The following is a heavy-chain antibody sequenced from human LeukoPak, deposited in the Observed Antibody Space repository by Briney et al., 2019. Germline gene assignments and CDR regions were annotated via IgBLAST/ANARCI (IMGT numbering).Heavy chain of an antibody. V-gene: IGHV3-30*18. CDR1: GFTFSSYG. Sequence: PGGSLRLSCAASGFTFSSYGMHWVRQAPGKGLEWVAVISYDGSNKYYADSVKGRFTISRDNSKNTLYLQMNSLRAEDTAVYYCAKDSQFCGGDCYYYYYYGMDVWGQGTTVTVSS. CDR3: AKDSQFCGGDCYYYYYYGMDV. J-gene: IGHJ6*02. D-gene: IGHD2-21*02. CDR2: ISYDGSNK.